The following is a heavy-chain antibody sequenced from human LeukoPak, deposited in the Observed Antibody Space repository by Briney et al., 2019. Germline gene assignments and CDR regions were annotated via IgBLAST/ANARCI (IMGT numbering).Heavy chain of an antibody. Sequence: SETLSLTCTLSGGSISGYYWIWIRQPPGKGLEWIGYIYYSGSTNYNPSLKSRVTISVDTSKNQFSLKLSSVTAADTAVYYCAGVSNYYYMDVWGKGTTVTASS. D-gene: IGHD5/OR15-5a*01. CDR2: IYYSGST. J-gene: IGHJ6*03. CDR3: AGVSNYYYMDV. V-gene: IGHV4-59*01. CDR1: GGSISGYY.